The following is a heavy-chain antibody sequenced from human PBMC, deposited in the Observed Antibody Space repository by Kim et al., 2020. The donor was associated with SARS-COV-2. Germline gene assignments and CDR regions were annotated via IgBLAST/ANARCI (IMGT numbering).Heavy chain of an antibody. CDR1: GFTFDDYA. CDR2: ISGDGGST. D-gene: IGHD3-22*01. J-gene: IGHJ4*02. Sequence: GGSLRLSCAASGFTFDDYAMHWVRQAPGKGLEWVSLISGDGGSTYYADSVKGRFTISRDNSKNSLYLQMNSLRTEATALYYCAKDGRPYYYDSSGWFDYWGQGTLVTVSS. CDR3: AKDGRPYYYDSSGWFDY. V-gene: IGHV3-43*02.